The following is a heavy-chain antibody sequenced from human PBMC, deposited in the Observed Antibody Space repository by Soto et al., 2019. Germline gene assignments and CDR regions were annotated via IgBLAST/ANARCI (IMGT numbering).Heavy chain of an antibody. CDR3: ARDGENSAFDI. V-gene: IGHV3-33*01. CDR2: IWYDGSDK. D-gene: IGHD3-10*01. CDR1: GFTFSRNG. Sequence: QVQLVESGGGVVQPGRSLRLSCAASGFTFSRNGMHWVRQAPGKGLEWVALIWYDGSDKYYADSVKGRFTTSRDNSKNTVYLQMNSLRAEDTAVYYYARDGENSAFDIWGQGTMVTVSS. J-gene: IGHJ3*02.